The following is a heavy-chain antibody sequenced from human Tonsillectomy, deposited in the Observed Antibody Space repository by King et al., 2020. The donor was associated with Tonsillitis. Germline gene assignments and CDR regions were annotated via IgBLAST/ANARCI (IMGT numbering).Heavy chain of an antibody. CDR1: GYTFTSYA. J-gene: IGHJ5*02. V-gene: IGHV1-3*01. Sequence: QLVQSGAEVKKPGASVKVSCKASGYTFTSYAMHWVRQAPGQRLEWMGWINAGNGNTKYSQKFQGRVTITRDTSASTAYMELSSLRSEDTAVYYCARAITSRSVVVVAAGGYNWFAPWGQGTLVTVSS. CDR2: INAGNGNT. CDR3: ARAITSRSVVVVAAGGYNWFAP. D-gene: IGHD2-15*01.